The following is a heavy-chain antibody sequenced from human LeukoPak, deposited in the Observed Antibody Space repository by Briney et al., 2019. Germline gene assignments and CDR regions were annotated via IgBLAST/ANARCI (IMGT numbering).Heavy chain of an antibody. J-gene: IGHJ4*02. CDR2: IIPIFGTA. Sequence: SVKVSCKASGYTFTSYGISWVRQAPGQGLEWMGGIIPIFGTANYAQKFQGRVTITADESTSTAYMELSSLRSEDTAVYYCARVGLSYGFAGDDYWGQGTLVTVSS. D-gene: IGHD5-18*01. CDR3: ARVGLSYGFAGDDY. V-gene: IGHV1-69*13. CDR1: GYTFTSYG.